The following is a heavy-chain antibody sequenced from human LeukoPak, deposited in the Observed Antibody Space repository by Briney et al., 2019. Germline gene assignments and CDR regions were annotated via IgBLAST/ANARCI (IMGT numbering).Heavy chain of an antibody. CDR2: INHSGST. J-gene: IGHJ4*02. CDR3: ARSEYYYGSGSYYSDY. V-gene: IGHV4-34*01. CDR1: GGSFSGYY. D-gene: IGHD3-10*01. Sequence: SETLSLTCAVYGGSFSGYYWSWLRQPPGKGVEWIGEINHSGSTNYNPSLKSRVTISVDTSKNQFSLKLSSVTAADTAVYYCARSEYYYGSGSYYSDYWGQGTLVTVSS.